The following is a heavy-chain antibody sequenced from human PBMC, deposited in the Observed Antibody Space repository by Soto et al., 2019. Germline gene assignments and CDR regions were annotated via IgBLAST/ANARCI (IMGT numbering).Heavy chain of an antibody. D-gene: IGHD6-13*01. CDR2: IYPSKNT. Sequence: SETLSLTCTVSGGSLSSYYWSWIRQPAGKGLEWIGRIYPSKNTNYNPSLKSRVTMSVDTSRKQFSLNLNPVTAADTAVYYCARGAAAGVDYGMDVWGQGTTVTVSS. V-gene: IGHV4-4*07. CDR3: ARGAAAGVDYGMDV. CDR1: GGSLSSYY. J-gene: IGHJ6*02.